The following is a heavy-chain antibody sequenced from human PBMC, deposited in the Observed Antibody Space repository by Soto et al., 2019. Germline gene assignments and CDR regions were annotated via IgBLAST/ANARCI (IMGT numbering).Heavy chain of an antibody. J-gene: IGHJ4*02. D-gene: IGHD2-2*01. CDR3: ARDGRYQRWYFDY. V-gene: IGHV4-39*07. CDR1: GGSISSSSYY. Sequence: SETLSLTCTVSGGSISSSSYYWGWLRQPPGKGLEWIGSIYYSGSTYYNPSLKSRVTISVEASKNQFSLKLSSVTAADTAVYYCARDGRYQRWYFDYWGQGTLVTVSS. CDR2: IYYSGST.